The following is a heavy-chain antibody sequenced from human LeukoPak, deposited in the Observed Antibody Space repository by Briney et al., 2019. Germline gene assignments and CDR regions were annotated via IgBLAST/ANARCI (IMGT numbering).Heavy chain of an antibody. CDR3: AASVLRFLEWFSTYNWFDP. D-gene: IGHD3-3*01. J-gene: IGHJ5*02. Sequence: GGSLRLSCAASGFTFSSYAMSWVRQAPGKGLEWISAIGGSGGSTYYADSVKGRFTISRDNSKNTLYLQMNSLRAEDTAVYYCAASVLRFLEWFSTYNWFDPWGQGTLVTVSS. CDR1: GFTFSSYA. V-gene: IGHV3-23*01. CDR2: IGGSGGST.